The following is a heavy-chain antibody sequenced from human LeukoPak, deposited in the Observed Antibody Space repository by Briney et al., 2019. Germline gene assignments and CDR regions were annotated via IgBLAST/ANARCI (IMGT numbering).Heavy chain of an antibody. CDR3: AKYLSAKGPPYALDV. D-gene: IGHD2/OR15-2a*01. J-gene: IGHJ6*02. CDR1: GFTVSSNY. V-gene: IGHV3-53*01. Sequence: GGSLRLSCAGSGFTVSSNYMSWVRQAPGKGLEWVSVIYSGGSTFYADSVKGRFTISRDNSKNTLYLQMNSLRAEDTARYYCAKYLSAKGPPYALDVWGQGTTVTVSS. CDR2: IYSGGST.